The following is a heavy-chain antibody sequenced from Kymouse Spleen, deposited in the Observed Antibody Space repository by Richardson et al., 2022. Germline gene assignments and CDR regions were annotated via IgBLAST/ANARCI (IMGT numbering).Heavy chain of an antibody. CDR3: ARTYSSSWNYFDY. CDR1: GGSFSGYY. D-gene: IGHD6-13*01. CDR2: INHSGST. V-gene: IGHV4-34*01. J-gene: IGHJ4*02. Sequence: QVQLQQWGAGLLKPSETLSLTCAVYGGSFSGYYWSWIRQPPGKGLEWIGEINHSGSTNYNPSLKSRVTISVDTSKNQFSLKLSSVTAADTAVYYCARTYSSSWNYFDYWGQGTLVTVSS.